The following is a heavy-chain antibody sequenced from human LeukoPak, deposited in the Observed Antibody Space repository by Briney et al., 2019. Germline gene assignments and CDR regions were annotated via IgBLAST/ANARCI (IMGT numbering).Heavy chain of an antibody. CDR3: ARGLYTVTTGTFDY. D-gene: IGHD4-17*01. J-gene: IGHJ4*02. CDR2: IYYSGST. V-gene: IGHV4-59*01. Sequence: SETLSLTCTVSGGSISSYYWSWIRQPPGKGLEWIGYIYYSGSTNYNPSLKSRVTISVDTSKNQFSLKLSSVTAADTAVYYCARGLYTVTTGTFDYWGQGTLVTVSS. CDR1: GGSISSYY.